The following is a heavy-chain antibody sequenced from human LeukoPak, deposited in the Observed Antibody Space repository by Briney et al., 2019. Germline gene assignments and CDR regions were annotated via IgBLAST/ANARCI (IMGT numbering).Heavy chain of an antibody. CDR3: ASWGEPYNWFDP. CDR1: GGTFSSYA. J-gene: IGHJ5*02. Sequence: SVKVSFKASGGTFSSYAISWVRQAPGQGLEWMGGIIPIFGTANYAQKFQGRVTITADESTSTAYMELSSLRSEDTAVYYCASWGEPYNWFDPWGQGTLVTVPS. CDR2: IIPIFGTA. V-gene: IGHV1-69*13. D-gene: IGHD3-16*01.